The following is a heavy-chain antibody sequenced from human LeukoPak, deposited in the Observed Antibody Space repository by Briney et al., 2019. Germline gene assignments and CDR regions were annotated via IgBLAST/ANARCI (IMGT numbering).Heavy chain of an antibody. Sequence: SETLSLTCTVSGGSISSYYWSWIRQPPGKGLEWIGYIYYSGSTNYNPSLKSRVTISVDTSKNQFSLKLSSVTAADTAVYYCARIERRGTDYWGQGTLVTVSS. V-gene: IGHV4-59*12. J-gene: IGHJ4*02. CDR2: IYYSGST. CDR3: ARIERRGTDY. CDR1: GGSISSYY. D-gene: IGHD3-16*01.